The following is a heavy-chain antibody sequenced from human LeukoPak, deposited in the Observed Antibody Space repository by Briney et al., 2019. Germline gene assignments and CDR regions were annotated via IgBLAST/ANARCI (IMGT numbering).Heavy chain of an antibody. Sequence: KPSATLSLTCTVSGGSISNSNYYWGWVRQPPGKGLEWIGTIYYSGNTYYTPSLKSRFTISVDTSKNQFSLRLSSVTAADTAVYFCMRHEEEDGYNAKPFDFWGQGTLVTVSS. CDR3: MRHEEEDGYNAKPFDF. V-gene: IGHV4-39*01. CDR1: GGSISNSNYY. J-gene: IGHJ4*02. D-gene: IGHD5-24*01. CDR2: IYYSGNT.